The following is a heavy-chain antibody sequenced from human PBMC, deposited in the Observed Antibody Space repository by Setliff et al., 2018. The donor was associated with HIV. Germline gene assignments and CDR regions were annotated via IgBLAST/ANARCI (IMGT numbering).Heavy chain of an antibody. CDR3: ARETEAGTFDY. V-gene: IGHV4-34*01. CDR1: GGSFSGYY. J-gene: IGHJ4*02. Sequence: SETLSLTCAVYGGSFSGYYWSWVRQPPGKGLEWIGEINHSGGTNYNPSLKSRVTVSVDTSKNQFSLKVSSVTAADTAVYYCARETEAGTFDYWGQGTLVTVSS. D-gene: IGHD6-19*01. CDR2: INHSGGT.